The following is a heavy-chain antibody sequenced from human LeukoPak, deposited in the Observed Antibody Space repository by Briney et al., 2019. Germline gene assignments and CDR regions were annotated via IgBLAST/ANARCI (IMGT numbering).Heavy chain of an antibody. CDR1: GGSVISGHYC. CDR3: AKLPTGFPNWFDP. Sequence: SETLSLTCTVSGGSVISGHYCWGWVRQPPGKGLQWIASVHFNGQTYSNPSLSGRVTMSIDTSKNQFSLKVTSLTAADTAVYYCAKLPTGFPNWFDPWGQGTLVTVSS. D-gene: IGHD3-10*01. V-gene: IGHV4-39*01. CDR2: VHFNGQT. J-gene: IGHJ5*02.